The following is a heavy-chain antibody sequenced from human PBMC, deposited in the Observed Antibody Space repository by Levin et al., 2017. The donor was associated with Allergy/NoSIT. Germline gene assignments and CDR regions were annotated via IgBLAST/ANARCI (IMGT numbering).Heavy chain of an antibody. D-gene: IGHD3-3*01. CDR1: GFTFSSYE. V-gene: IGHV3-48*03. CDR2: ISSTGSTI. Sequence: GGSLRLSCAASGFTFSSYEMNWVRRAPGKGLEWVSYISSTGSTIYSADSVKGRFTISRDNAKNSLYLHLNSLRAEDTAVYYCARQLGNFWSGYNYFDYWGQGTLVTVSS. CDR3: ARQLGNFWSGYNYFDY. J-gene: IGHJ4*02.